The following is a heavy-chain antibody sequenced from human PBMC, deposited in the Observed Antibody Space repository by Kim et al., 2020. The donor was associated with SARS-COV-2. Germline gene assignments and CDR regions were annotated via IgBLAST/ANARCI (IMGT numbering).Heavy chain of an antibody. Sequence: ADSVKGRFTISRDTSKTTLYLQMNSLRAEYTAVYYFAKEGSGYDLWYFVLWGRGTLVTVSS. J-gene: IGHJ2*01. D-gene: IGHD5-12*01. V-gene: IGHV3-23*01. CDR3: AKEGSGYDLWYFVL.